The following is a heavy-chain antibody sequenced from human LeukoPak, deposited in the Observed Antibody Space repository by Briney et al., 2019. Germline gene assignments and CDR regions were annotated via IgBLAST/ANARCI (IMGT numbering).Heavy chain of an antibody. V-gene: IGHV4-38-2*02. D-gene: IGHD1-26*01. CDR3: ARDYGSFYSAI. J-gene: IGHJ3*02. Sequence: SETLSLTCAVSGYSISSGYFWGWIRQPPGKGLEWIGIMYHSGSTYYNPSLKSRVTISVDTSKNQFSLRLSSVTAADAAVYYCARDYGSFYSAIWGQGTMVTVSS. CDR2: MYHSGST. CDR1: GYSISSGYF.